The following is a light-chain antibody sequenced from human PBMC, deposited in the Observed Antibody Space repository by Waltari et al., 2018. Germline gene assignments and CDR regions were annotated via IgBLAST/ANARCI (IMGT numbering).Light chain of an antibody. CDR1: NGHSTNI. J-gene: IGLJ3*02. CDR2: VNSDGSH. CDR3: QTRGHGTWV. V-gene: IGLV4-69*01. Sequence: QLVLTQSPSASASLGASVKLTCTLSNGHSTNIIAWLQQQPEKGPRYLMNVNSDGSHNKGVGIPDRFSGSSSGAERYLTISSLQSEDEADYYCQTRGHGTWVFGGGTRLTVL.